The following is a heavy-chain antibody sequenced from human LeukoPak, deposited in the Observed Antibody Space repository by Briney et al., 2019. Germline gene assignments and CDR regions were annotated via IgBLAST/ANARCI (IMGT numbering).Heavy chain of an antibody. CDR3: ARHRSSWLIDY. CDR1: GFTFNSYA. Sequence: GGSLRLSCAASGFTFNSYAMSWVRQAPGERLQWVSGISDSGGNTYYADSVRGRFTISRDNSKNTLCLQMNSLRAEDTAVYYCARHRSSWLIDYWGQGTLVTVSS. D-gene: IGHD6-6*01. J-gene: IGHJ4*02. V-gene: IGHV3-23*01. CDR2: ISDSGGNT.